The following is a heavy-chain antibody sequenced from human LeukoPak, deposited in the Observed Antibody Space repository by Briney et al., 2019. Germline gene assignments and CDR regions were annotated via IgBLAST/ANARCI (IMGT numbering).Heavy chain of an antibody. CDR1: GFTFSSYA. Sequence: PGGSLRLSCPASGFTFSSYAMSWVRQAPGKGLEWVSAISGSGGSTYYADSVKGRFTISRDNSKNTLYLQMNSLRAEYTAVYYCAKDLENPTDIVVVPAFDYWGQGTLVTVSS. J-gene: IGHJ4*02. V-gene: IGHV3-23*01. CDR2: ISGSGGST. D-gene: IGHD2-2*01. CDR3: AKDLENPTDIVVVPAFDY.